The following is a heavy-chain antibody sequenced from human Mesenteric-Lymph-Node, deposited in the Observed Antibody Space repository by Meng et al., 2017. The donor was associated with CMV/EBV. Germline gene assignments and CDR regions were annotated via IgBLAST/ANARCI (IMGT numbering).Heavy chain of an antibody. Sequence: GSISSGGYYWSWLRQDPGKGLEWIGYIYYSGSTSYNPSLKSRVTMSVDTSKNQFSLKLISVTAADTAVYYCARNYYDSSGYYSFDYWGQGTLVTVSS. CDR1: GSISSGGYY. J-gene: IGHJ4*02. D-gene: IGHD3-22*01. V-gene: IGHV4-31*02. CDR3: ARNYYDSSGYYSFDY. CDR2: IYYSGST.